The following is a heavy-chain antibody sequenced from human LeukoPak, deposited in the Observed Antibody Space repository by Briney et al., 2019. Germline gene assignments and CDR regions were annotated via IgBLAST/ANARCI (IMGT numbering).Heavy chain of an antibody. Sequence: GRSLRLSCAASGFTFSSYGMHWVRQAPGKGLEWVAVIWYDGSNKYYADSVKGRFTISRDNSKNTLYLRMNSLRAEDTAVYYCASPITLVRGVIIGDYWGQGTLVGVSS. V-gene: IGHV3-33*01. J-gene: IGHJ4*02. D-gene: IGHD3-10*01. CDR3: ASPITLVRGVIIGDY. CDR1: GFTFSSYG. CDR2: IWYDGSNK.